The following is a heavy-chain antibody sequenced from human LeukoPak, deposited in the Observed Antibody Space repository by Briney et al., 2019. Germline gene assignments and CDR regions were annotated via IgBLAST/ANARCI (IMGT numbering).Heavy chain of an antibody. Sequence: PSETLSLTCAVSGYSISSGYYWSWIRQPAGKGLEWVGRIYSSGSTNYNPSLKSRVTMSVDTSKNQFSLKVSSVIAADTAVYYCARGSIAASGAKWFDPWGQGTLVTVSS. J-gene: IGHJ5*02. CDR1: GYSISSGYY. CDR3: ARGSIAASGAKWFDP. D-gene: IGHD6-13*01. V-gene: IGHV4-4*07. CDR2: IYSSGST.